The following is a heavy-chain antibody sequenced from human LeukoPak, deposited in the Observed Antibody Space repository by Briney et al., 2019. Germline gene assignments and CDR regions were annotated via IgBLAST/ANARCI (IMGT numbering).Heavy chain of an antibody. CDR1: GGSISSSSYY. V-gene: IGHV4-39*07. J-gene: IGHJ6*02. CDR2: INHSGST. CDR3: IAARSYYGMDV. Sequence: SETLSLTCTVSGGSISSSSYYWGWIRQPPGKGLEWIGEINHSGSTNYNPSLKSRVTISVDTSKNQFSLKLSSVTAADTAVYSPIAARSYYGMDVWGQGTTVTVSS. D-gene: IGHD6-6*01.